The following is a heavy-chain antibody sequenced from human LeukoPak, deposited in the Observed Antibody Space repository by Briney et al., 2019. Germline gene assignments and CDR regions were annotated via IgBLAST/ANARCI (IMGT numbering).Heavy chain of an antibody. D-gene: IGHD1-26*01. CDR1: GFTFSSYS. Sequence: GGSLRLSCAASGFTFSSYSMNWVRQAPGKGLEWVSSISSSSTFIYYADSLKGRFTISRDNAKNTLYLQMNSLRAEDTAVYYCARDRSGSYADAFDIWGQGTMVTVSS. CDR2: ISSSSTFI. CDR3: ARDRSGSYADAFDI. J-gene: IGHJ3*02. V-gene: IGHV3-21*01.